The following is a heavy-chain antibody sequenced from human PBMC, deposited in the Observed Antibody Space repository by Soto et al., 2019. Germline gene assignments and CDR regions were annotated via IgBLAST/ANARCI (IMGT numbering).Heavy chain of an antibody. V-gene: IGHV3-30-3*01. CDR3: ARDYDGDRNWYFDL. D-gene: IGHD3-3*01. CDR1: GFTFSSYA. Sequence: QVQLVESGGGVVQPGRSLRLSCAASGFTFSSYAMHWVRQAPGKGLEWVAVISYDGSNKYYADSVKGRFTISRDNSKHTLYLQMNSLRAEDTAVYYCARDYDGDRNWYFDLWGRGTLVTVSS. J-gene: IGHJ2*01. CDR2: ISYDGSNK.